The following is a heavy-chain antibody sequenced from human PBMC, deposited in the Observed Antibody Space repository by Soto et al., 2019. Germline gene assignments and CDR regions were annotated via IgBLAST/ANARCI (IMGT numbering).Heavy chain of an antibody. Sequence: SQTLSLTCAISGDSVSSNSAAWNWIRPSPSRGLEWLGRTYYRSKWYNDYAVSVKSRITINPDTSKNQFSLQLNSVTPEDTAVYYCARVEYSSSSSAYYYGMDVWGQGTTVTVSS. CDR1: GDSVSSNSAA. J-gene: IGHJ6*02. D-gene: IGHD6-6*01. CDR3: ARVEYSSSSSAYYYGMDV. V-gene: IGHV6-1*01. CDR2: TYYRSKWYN.